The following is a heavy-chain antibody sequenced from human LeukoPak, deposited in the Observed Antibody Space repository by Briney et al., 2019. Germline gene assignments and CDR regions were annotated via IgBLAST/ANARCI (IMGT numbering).Heavy chain of an antibody. V-gene: IGHV4-59*01. D-gene: IGHD5-18*01. CDR1: GGSISSYY. J-gene: IGHJ4*02. CDR2: IYYSGST. Sequence: SETLSLTCTVSGGSISSYYRSWIRQPPGKGLEWIGYIYYSGSTNYNPSLKSRVTISVDTSKNQFSLKLSSVTAADTAVYYCARDGRYGPDYWGQGTLVTVSS. CDR3: ARDGRYGPDY.